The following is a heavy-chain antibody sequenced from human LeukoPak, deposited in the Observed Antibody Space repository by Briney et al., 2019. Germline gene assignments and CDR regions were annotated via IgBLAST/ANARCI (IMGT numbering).Heavy chain of an antibody. CDR3: ARWLAAAGSFDY. CDR1: GYTFTSYY. CDR2: IHPSGGST. V-gene: IGHV1-46*01. Sequence: ASVKVSCKASGYTFTSYYIQWVRQGPGQGLEWMGIIHPSGGSTSYAQKFQGRVTMTRDTSTSTVYMELSSLRSEDTAVYYCARWLAAAGSFDYWGQGTLVTVSS. D-gene: IGHD6-13*01. J-gene: IGHJ4*02.